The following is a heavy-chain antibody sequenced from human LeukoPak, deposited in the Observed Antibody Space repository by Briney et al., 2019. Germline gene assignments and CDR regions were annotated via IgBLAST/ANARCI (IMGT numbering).Heavy chain of an antibody. Sequence: GGSLRLSCAASGFTFSSYWMHWVRQAPGKGLVWVSNINSDGSTTTYADSVKGRFTISRDNAKNTLYLQMNSLRAEDTAVYYCARLSGYSSIDYWGQGALVTVSS. V-gene: IGHV3-74*01. J-gene: IGHJ4*02. CDR1: GFTFSSYW. CDR2: INSDGSTT. CDR3: ARLSGYSSIDY. D-gene: IGHD6-13*01.